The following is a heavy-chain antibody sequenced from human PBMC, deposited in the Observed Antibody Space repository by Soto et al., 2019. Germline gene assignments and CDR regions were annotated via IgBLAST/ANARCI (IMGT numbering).Heavy chain of an antibody. CDR1: GASISSGGYY. J-gene: IGHJ4*02. Sequence: SETLSLTCTVSGASISSGGYYWGWIRQHPGKGLEWIGYIYYSGSTYYNPSLKSRVIISVDTSKNQFSLKLSSVTAADTAVYYCVRENYFDYWGRGTLVTSPQ. CDR2: IYYSGST. V-gene: IGHV4-31*03. CDR3: VRENYFDY.